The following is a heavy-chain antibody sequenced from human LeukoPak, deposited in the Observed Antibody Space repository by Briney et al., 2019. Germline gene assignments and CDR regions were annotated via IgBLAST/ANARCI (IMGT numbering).Heavy chain of an antibody. CDR1: GGSFSGYY. V-gene: IGHV4-34*01. Sequence: SETLSLTCAVYGGSFSGYYWSWIRQPPGKGLEWIGEINHSGSTNYNPSLKSRVTISADTSKNQFSLKLSSVTAADTAVYYCARGPRYSYGYYYYYYGMDVWGQGTTVTVSS. CDR3: ARGPRYSYGYYYYYYGMDV. J-gene: IGHJ6*02. D-gene: IGHD5-18*01. CDR2: INHSGST.